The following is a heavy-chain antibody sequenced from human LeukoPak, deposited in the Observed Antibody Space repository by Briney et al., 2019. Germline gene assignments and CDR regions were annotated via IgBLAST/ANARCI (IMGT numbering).Heavy chain of an antibody. V-gene: IGHV3-74*01. Sequence: PGGSLRLSCAASGFTFSSYLMHWVRQAPGKGLVWVSRINSDGSSTAYADPVKGRFTIPRDNAKNTLYLQMNSLRAEDTAVYYCARDEGELLFGLGYWGQGTLVTVSS. CDR2: INSDGSST. CDR3: ARDEGELLFGLGY. J-gene: IGHJ4*02. D-gene: IGHD1-26*01. CDR1: GFTFSSYL.